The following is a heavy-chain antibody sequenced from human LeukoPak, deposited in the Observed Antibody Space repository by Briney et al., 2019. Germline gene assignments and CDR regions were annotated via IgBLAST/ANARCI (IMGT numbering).Heavy chain of an antibody. CDR1: GFTVSSNY. J-gene: IGHJ4*02. V-gene: IGHV3-53*01. CDR3: ARDGAAAGQEWSFDY. D-gene: IGHD6-13*01. CDR2: IYSGGST. Sequence: GGSLRLSCAASGFTVSSNYMSWVRQAPGKGLEWVSVIYSGGSTYYADSMKGRFTISRDNSKNTLYLQMNSLRAEDTAVYYCARDGAAAGQEWSFDYWGQGTLVTVSS.